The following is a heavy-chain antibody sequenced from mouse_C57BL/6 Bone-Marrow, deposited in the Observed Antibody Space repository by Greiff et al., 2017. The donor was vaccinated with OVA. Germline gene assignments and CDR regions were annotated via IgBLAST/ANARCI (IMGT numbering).Heavy chain of an antibody. V-gene: IGHV1-50*01. Sequence: QVQLQQPGAELVKPGASVKLSCKASGYTFTSYWMQWVKQRPGQGLEWIGEIDPSDSYTNYNQKFKGKATLTVDTSSSTAYMQLSSLTSEESAVYYCARDSSGYVGYWGKGTTLTVSS. CDR3: ARDSSGYVGY. CDR1: GYTFTSYW. J-gene: IGHJ2*01. D-gene: IGHD3-2*02. CDR2: IDPSDSYT.